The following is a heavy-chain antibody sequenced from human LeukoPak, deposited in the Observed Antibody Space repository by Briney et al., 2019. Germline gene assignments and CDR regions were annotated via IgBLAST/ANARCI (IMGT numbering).Heavy chain of an antibody. J-gene: IGHJ4*02. CDR2: ISISGGST. CDR1: GFTFSSHA. D-gene: IGHD1-26*01. CDR3: AKDYPITIRGVGATPLDY. V-gene: IGHV3-23*01. Sequence: GGSLRLSCAASGFTFSSHAMSWVRQAPGKGLEWVSAISISGGSTYYADSVKGRFTISRDNSKNTLYLQMNSLRPEDTAVYYCAKDYPITIRGVGATPLDYWGQGTLVTVSS.